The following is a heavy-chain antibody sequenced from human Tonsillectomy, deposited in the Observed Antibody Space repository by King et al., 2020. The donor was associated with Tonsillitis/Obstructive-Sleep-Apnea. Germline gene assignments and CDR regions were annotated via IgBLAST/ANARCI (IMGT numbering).Heavy chain of an antibody. V-gene: IGHV3-30*04. Sequence: VQLVESGGGVVQPGRSLRLSCAASGFTFSSYAMHWVRQAPGKGLEWVAVISYDGSNKYYADSVKGRFTISRDNSKNTLYMQMNSLRAEDTAVYHCARAGDYYESSGSQGAFDIWGQGTMVTVSS. CDR1: GFTFSSYA. CDR3: ARAGDYYESSGSQGAFDI. J-gene: IGHJ3*02. CDR2: ISYDGSNK. D-gene: IGHD3-22*01.